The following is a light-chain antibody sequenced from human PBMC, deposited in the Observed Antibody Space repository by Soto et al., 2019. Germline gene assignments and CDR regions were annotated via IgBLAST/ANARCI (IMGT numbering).Light chain of an antibody. J-gene: IGKJ4*01. V-gene: IGKV3D-15*01. CDR3: QQYNKWPRT. CDR2: GTY. CDR1: ERLTTN. Sequence: EIVLTQSTATLSVSTGEGVNLCCRASERLTTNLAWYQQSPGQAPRLLIYGTYTRATGIPTRFSGSGTGTEFTLTISSLESEDFAVYYCQQYNKWPRTFGGGTKVDIK.